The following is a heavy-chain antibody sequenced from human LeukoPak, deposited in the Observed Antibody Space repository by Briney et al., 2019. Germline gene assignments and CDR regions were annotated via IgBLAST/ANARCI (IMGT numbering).Heavy chain of an antibody. CDR3: ARDLGYCSGGSCRPFYYGMDV. CDR1: GGSISGYY. CDR2: IYTSGYT. Sequence: SETLSLTCTVSGGSISGYYWSWIRQPAGKGLEWIGRIYTSGYTNSNPSLKSRVTMSVDTSKNQFSLKLSSVTAADTAVYYCARDLGYCSGGSCRPFYYGMDVWGQGTTVTVSS. J-gene: IGHJ6*02. D-gene: IGHD2-15*01. V-gene: IGHV4-4*07.